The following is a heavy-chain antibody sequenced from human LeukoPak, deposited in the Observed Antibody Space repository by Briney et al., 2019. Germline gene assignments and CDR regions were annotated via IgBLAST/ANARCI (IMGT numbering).Heavy chain of an antibody. CDR3: VRVGGYYFDY. CDR1: GFTLSSYW. J-gene: IGHJ4*02. D-gene: IGHD1-26*01. V-gene: IGHV3-74*01. Sequence: GGSLRLSCAASGFTLSSYWMYWVRQAPGKGLVWVSRITADGSTTTYADSVKGRFTIYRDNAKNTLYLQMNSLRAEDTAVYYCVRVGGYYFDYWGQGTLVTVSS. CDR2: ITADGSTT.